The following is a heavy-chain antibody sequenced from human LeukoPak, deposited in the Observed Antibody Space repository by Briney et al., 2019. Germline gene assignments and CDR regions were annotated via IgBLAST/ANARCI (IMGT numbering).Heavy chain of an antibody. V-gene: IGHV3-23*01. D-gene: IGHD3-10*01. Sequence: GGSLGLSFAASGFTFSNFAMSWVGGTPGRGLEWFSIFIVGGSSTYYADSVKGRFTISRDNSKNTLYLQMDSLRAEDTAIYYCAKVPYSDYGSGRPPFMDVWGQGTTVAVSS. CDR2: FIVGGSST. J-gene: IGHJ6*02. CDR1: GFTFSNFA. CDR3: AKVPYSDYGSGRPPFMDV.